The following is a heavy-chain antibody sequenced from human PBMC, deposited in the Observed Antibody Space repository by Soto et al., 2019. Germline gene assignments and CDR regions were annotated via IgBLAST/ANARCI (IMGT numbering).Heavy chain of an antibody. CDR2: ISSSSSYT. CDR1: GFTFSDYY. D-gene: IGHD2-15*01. V-gene: IGHV3-11*06. J-gene: IGHJ4*02. CDR3: AGPLLTSCYSPFDY. Sequence: QVQLVESGGGLVKPGGSLRLSCAASGFTFSDYYMSWIRQAPGKGLEWVSYISSSSSYTNYADSVKGRFTISRDNAKNSLYLQMNSLRAEDTAVYYCAGPLLTSCYSPFDYWGQGTLVTVSS.